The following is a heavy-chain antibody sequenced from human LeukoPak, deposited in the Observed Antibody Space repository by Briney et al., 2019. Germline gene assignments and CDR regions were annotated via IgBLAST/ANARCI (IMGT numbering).Heavy chain of an antibody. V-gene: IGHV4-59*12. CDR2: IYYSGST. D-gene: IGHD3-10*01. Sequence: PSETLSLTCTVSGGSISSYYWSWIRQPPGKGLEWIGYIYYSGSTNYNPSLKSRVTISVDTSKNQFSLKLSSVTAADTAVYYRARGQVRGVDYWGQGTLVTVSS. CDR1: GGSISSYY. J-gene: IGHJ4*02. CDR3: ARGQVRGVDY.